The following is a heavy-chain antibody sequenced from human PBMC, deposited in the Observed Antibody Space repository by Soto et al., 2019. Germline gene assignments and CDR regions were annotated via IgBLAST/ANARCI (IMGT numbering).Heavy chain of an antibody. Sequence: EVQLLESGGGLVQPGGSLRLSCAASGFTFSSYAMSWVRQAPGKGLEWVSAISGSGGSTYYADSVKGRFTISRDNCRYTLYLRMNTLRAEDPAVYYCAKGAGGSYCSYSDWGQGTLVTVAS. J-gene: IGHJ4*02. V-gene: IGHV3-23*01. CDR3: AKGAGGSYCSYSD. CDR2: ISGSGGST. CDR1: GFTFSSYA. D-gene: IGHD1-26*01.